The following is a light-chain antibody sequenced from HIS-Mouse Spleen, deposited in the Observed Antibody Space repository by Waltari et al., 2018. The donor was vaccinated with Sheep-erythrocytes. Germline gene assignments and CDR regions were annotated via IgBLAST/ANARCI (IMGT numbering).Light chain of an antibody. CDR2: DVS. CDR1: SSDVGGYTY. V-gene: IGLV2-11*01. Sequence: QSALTQPRSVSGSPGQSVTISCTGPSSDVGGYTYVSWYQPHPGKAPKLMIYDVSKRPSGVPDRFSGSKSGNTASLTISGLQAEDEADYYCCSYAGSYTWVFGGGTKLTVL. CDR3: CSYAGSYTWV. J-gene: IGLJ3*02.